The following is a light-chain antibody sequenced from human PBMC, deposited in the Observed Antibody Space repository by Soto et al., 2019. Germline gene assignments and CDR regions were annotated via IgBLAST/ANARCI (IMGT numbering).Light chain of an antibody. Sequence: EIVLTQSPVTLSLSPGEGATLSCKASQSISIDLAWYQQKPGQVPRLLIYDASSRATGIPGRFTGSGSGTDFTLTISSLEPEDFATYYCQQYYSYPLTFGGGTKVEIK. V-gene: IGKV3-11*01. J-gene: IGKJ4*01. CDR3: QQYYSYPLT. CDR1: QSISID. CDR2: DAS.